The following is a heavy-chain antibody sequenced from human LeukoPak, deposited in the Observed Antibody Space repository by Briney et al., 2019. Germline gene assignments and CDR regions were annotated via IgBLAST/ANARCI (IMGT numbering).Heavy chain of an antibody. J-gene: IGHJ5*02. D-gene: IGHD6-13*01. CDR1: GFTFSTSW. CDR3: ARGASSSP. CDR2: IKQDGSER. Sequence: GGSLRLSCEASGFTFSTSWMTWVRQVPGKGLEWVANIKQDGSERNYVDSVKGRFTISRDNAKNSLYLQMNSLRAEDTAVYYCARGASSSPWGQGTLVTVSS. V-gene: IGHV3-7*03.